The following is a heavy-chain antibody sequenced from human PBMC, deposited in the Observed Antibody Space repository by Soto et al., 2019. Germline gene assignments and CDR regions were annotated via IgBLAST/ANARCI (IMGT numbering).Heavy chain of an antibody. V-gene: IGHV1-3*01. CDR1: GYSFKNYA. Sequence: QVQLVQSGPEVKRPGASVRISCRTAGYSFKNYAIHWVRQAPGKKLEWMGWSNEGSGNTRYSQKFQGRMSIARDTSASTSYLDMRSLTSEDTAIYFCARDDRTISGAVTLDYWGPGTLVTVSS. CDR2: SNEGSGNT. CDR3: ARDDRTISGAVTLDY. J-gene: IGHJ4*02. D-gene: IGHD3-3*02.